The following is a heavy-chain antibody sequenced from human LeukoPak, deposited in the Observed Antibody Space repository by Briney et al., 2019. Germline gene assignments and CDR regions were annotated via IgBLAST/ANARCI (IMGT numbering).Heavy chain of an antibody. D-gene: IGHD3-10*01. Sequence: SETLSLTCTVSGGSISSSSYYWGWIRQPPGKGLEWIGSIYYSGSTYYNPSLKSRVTISIDTSKNQFSLKLSSVTAADTAVYYCARVEEGYGSGRRENYYYYYMDVWGKGTTVTISS. V-gene: IGHV4-39*07. CDR1: GGSISSSSYY. CDR3: ARVEEGYGSGRRENYYYYYMDV. CDR2: IYYSGST. J-gene: IGHJ6*03.